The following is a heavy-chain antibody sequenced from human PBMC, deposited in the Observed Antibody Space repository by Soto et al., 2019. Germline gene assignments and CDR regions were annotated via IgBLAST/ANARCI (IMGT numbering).Heavy chain of an antibody. Sequence: QVQLVESGGGVVQPGRSLRLSCAASGFTFSSYAISWVRQAPGQGLEWMGGIIPIFGTANYAQKFQGRVTITADESTSTAYMELSSLRSEDTAVYYCARGPMVRPPRQSYYYGMDVWGQGTTVTVSS. V-gene: IGHV1-69*01. CDR3: ARGPMVRPPRQSYYYGMDV. CDR2: IIPIFGTA. D-gene: IGHD3-10*01. J-gene: IGHJ6*02. CDR1: GFTFSSYA.